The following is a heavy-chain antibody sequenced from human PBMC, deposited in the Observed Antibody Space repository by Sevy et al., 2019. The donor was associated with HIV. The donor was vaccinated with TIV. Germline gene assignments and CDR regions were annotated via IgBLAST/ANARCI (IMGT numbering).Heavy chain of an antibody. Sequence: ASVKVSCKASGYTFTGYYMHWVRQAPGQGLEWMAWINPNSGGTNYAQKFQGRVTMTRDTSISTAYMELSRLRSDDTAVNYCARERIAVAGTGWFDPWGQGTLVTVSS. V-gene: IGHV1-2*02. CDR2: INPNSGGT. CDR3: ARERIAVAGTGWFDP. J-gene: IGHJ5*02. CDR1: GYTFTGYY. D-gene: IGHD6-19*01.